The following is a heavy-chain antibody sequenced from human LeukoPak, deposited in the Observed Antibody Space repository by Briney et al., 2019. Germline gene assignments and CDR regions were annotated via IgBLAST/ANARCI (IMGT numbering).Heavy chain of an antibody. CDR1: GYTFTSYG. D-gene: IGHD3-10*01. V-gene: IGHV1-18*01. CDR3: ARAGEVLLWFGELFPHDAFDI. J-gene: IGHJ3*02. CDR2: ISAYNGNT. Sequence: ASVKVSCKASGYTFTSYGISWVRQAPGQGLEWMGWISAYNGNTNYAQKLQGRVTMTTDTSTSTAYMELRSLRSDDTAVYYCARAGEVLLWFGELFPHDAFDIWGQGTMVTVSS.